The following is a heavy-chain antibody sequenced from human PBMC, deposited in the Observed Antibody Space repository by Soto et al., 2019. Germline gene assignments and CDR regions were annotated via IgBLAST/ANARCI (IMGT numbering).Heavy chain of an antibody. CDR2: TYYRSKWYN. Sequence: SQTLSLTCAISGDSVSSNSAAWNWIRQSQSRGPEWLGRTYYRSKWYNDYEVSVKSRITINPDTSKNQFSLQLNSVTPEDTAVYYCARYGGLLWFGIQDAFDIWGQGTMVTVSS. CDR1: GDSVSSNSAA. V-gene: IGHV6-1*01. J-gene: IGHJ3*02. CDR3: ARYGGLLWFGIQDAFDI. D-gene: IGHD3-10*01.